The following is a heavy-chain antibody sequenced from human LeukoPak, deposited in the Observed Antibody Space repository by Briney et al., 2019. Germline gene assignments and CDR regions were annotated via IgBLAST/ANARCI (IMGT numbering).Heavy chain of an antibody. CDR2: MNPNSGNT. CDR3: ARGDTIFGVVVGEYAFDI. CDR1: GYTFTSYD. Sequence: ASVKVSCKESGYTFTSYDINWVRQATGQGLEWMGWMNPNSGNTGYAQKFQGRVTMTRNTSISTAYMELSSLRSEDTAVYYCARGDTIFGVVVGEYAFDIWGQGTMVTVSS. V-gene: IGHV1-8*01. J-gene: IGHJ3*02. D-gene: IGHD3-3*01.